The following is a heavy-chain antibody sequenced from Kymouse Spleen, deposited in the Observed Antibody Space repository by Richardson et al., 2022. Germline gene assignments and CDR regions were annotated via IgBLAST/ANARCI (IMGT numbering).Heavy chain of an antibody. Sequence: QVQLVQSGAEVKKPGASVKVSCKASGYTFTSYDINWVRQATGQGLEWMGWMNPNSGNTGYAQKFQGRVTMTRNTSISTAYMELSSLRSEDTAVYYCARGPLYYYGSGSYLDYWGQGTLVTVSS. CDR2: MNPNSGNT. J-gene: IGHJ4*02. V-gene: IGHV1-8*01. CDR1: GYTFTSYD. D-gene: IGHD3-10*01. CDR3: ARGPLYYYGSGSYLDY.